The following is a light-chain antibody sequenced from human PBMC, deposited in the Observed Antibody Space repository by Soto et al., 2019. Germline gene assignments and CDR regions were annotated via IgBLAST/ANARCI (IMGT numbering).Light chain of an antibody. Sequence: QSVLTQPASVSGSPGQSITISCTGTSSDVGGYSYVSWYQQHPGKAPKLMIYDVGNRPSGVSNRCSGSKSGNTASLTISGPQAEDEADYYCSSYTSSSTGVFGTGTKVTVL. CDR3: SSYTSSSTGV. CDR1: SSDVGGYSY. CDR2: DVG. V-gene: IGLV2-14*01. J-gene: IGLJ1*01.